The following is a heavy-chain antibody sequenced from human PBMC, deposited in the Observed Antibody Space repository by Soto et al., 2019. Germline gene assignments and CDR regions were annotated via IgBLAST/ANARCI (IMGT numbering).Heavy chain of an antibody. Sequence: SETLSLTCAVSGGSITSANWWTWVRQPPGGGLEWIGEISHSGITNYKASLKSRVTMSVDKTKNNVSLKLTSVTAADTAVYYCARVLRGWFDPWGQGTPVTVSS. V-gene: IGHV4-4*02. CDR3: ARVLRGWFDP. CDR1: GGSITSANW. CDR2: ISHSGIT. J-gene: IGHJ5*02.